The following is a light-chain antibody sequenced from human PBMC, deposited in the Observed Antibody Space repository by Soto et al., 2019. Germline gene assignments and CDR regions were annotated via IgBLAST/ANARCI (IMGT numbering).Light chain of an antibody. J-gene: IGLJ2*01. CDR1: SSDVGGYNY. V-gene: IGLV2-14*01. CDR2: DVS. CDR3: SSSTSSSTQVV. Sequence: QSVLTQPASVSGSPGQSITISCTGTSSDVGGYNYVSWYQQHPGKAPKLMIYDVSNRPSGVSNRFAGSKSGNTASLTISGLQAEDEADYYCSSSTSSSTQVVFGGGPKLTV.